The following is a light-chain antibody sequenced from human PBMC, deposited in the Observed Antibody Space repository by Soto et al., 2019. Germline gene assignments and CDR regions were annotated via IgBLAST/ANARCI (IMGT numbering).Light chain of an antibody. J-gene: IGLJ1*01. CDR1: SSDVGGYNY. V-gene: IGLV2-14*03. CDR2: DVS. Sequence: QSVLTQPASVSGSPGQSITISCTGXSSDVGGYNYVSWYQHHPGKAPKLMIFDVSNRPSGVSNRFSGSKSGNTASLTISGLQPEDVADYYCSSYATRNTSQTVFATGT. CDR3: SSYATRNTSQTV.